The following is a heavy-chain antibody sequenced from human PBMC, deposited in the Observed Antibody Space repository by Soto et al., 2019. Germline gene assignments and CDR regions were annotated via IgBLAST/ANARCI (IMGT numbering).Heavy chain of an antibody. V-gene: IGHV1-2*02. CDR3: ARAGSYCSGGSCSFAY. J-gene: IGHJ4*02. Sequence: QVQLVQSGAELKKPGASVKVSCKTSGYTFSGHFLQWVRQAPGAGPEWMGWINPNTGNTKYGQKFEGRVTMTRDMSISTAYMELTRLTVDDTAVYFCARAGSYCSGGSCSFAYWGQGSLVTVSS. CDR2: INPNTGNT. D-gene: IGHD2-15*01. CDR1: GYTFSGHF.